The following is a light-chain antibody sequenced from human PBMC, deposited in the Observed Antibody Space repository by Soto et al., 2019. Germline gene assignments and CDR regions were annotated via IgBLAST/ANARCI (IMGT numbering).Light chain of an antibody. Sequence: DIQMTQSPFSLSAPVGDRVTITCRASQSISNYLNWYQQKQGKAPKLLIYAASTLQSGVPSRFSGSGSGTDFTLTISSLQPDDSATYYCQQSYGTPIIFGQGTRLDIK. CDR3: QQSYGTPII. V-gene: IGKV1-39*01. CDR2: AAS. CDR1: QSISNY. J-gene: IGKJ5*01.